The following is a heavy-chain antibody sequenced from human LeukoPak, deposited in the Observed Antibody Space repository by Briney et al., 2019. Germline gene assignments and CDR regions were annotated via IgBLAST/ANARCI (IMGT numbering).Heavy chain of an antibody. V-gene: IGHV3-21*01. CDR1: GFTFSSYS. CDR2: ISSSSSYI. D-gene: IGHD6-13*01. CDR3: ARDVRVTSSSWYRGWGFDP. Sequence: KSGGSLRLSCAASGFTFSSYSMNWLRQAPGKGLEWVSSISSSSSYIYYADSVKGRFTISRDNAKNSLYLQMNSLRAEDTAVYSCARDVRVTSSSWYRGWGFDPWGQGTLVTVSS. J-gene: IGHJ5*02.